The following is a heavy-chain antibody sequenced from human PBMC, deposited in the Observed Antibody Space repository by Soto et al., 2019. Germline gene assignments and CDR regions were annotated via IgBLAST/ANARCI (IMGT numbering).Heavy chain of an antibody. J-gene: IGHJ4*02. CDR2: SWFDGSIE. CDR1: GFNFNDYG. V-gene: IGHV3-33*01. Sequence: QVQLVESGGGVVQPGKSLRLSCVASGFNFNDYGLNWVRQAPGKGLEWVAISWFDGSIEFYAESVKGRFTISRDDSKNTVYLEMKNLRGEDTAMYYCARDGARIDSSGKFDYWGQGTQVTVSS. CDR3: ARDGARIDSSGKFDY. D-gene: IGHD3-22*01.